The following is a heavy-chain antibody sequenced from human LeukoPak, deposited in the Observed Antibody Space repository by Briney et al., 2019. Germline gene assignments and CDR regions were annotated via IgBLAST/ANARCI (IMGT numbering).Heavy chain of an antibody. CDR2: IYTSGST. Sequence: PSETLSLTCTVSGGSIGSYYWSWIRQPAGKGLEWIGRIYTSGSTNYNPSLKSRVTMSVDTSKNQFSLKLSSVTAADTAVYYCARSCDSSGYYFDYWGQGTLVTVSS. CDR1: GGSIGSYY. V-gene: IGHV4-4*07. D-gene: IGHD3-22*01. CDR3: ARSCDSSGYYFDY. J-gene: IGHJ4*02.